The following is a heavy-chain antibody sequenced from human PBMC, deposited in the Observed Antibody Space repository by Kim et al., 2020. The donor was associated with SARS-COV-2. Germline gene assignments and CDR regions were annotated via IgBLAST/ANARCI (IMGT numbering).Heavy chain of an antibody. J-gene: IGHJ3*02. V-gene: IGHV3-66*01. CDR2: IYSGGRT. D-gene: IGHD2-8*01. Sequence: GGSLRLSCAASGFIVSDNYMTWVRQAPGKGLEWVSVIYSGGRTYYPDSVKGRFTISRDNSKNTLYLQMNSLRGEDTAVYYCARVCTDGVCYRSAFDIWGQGTKVPVSS. CDR3: ARVCTDGVCYRSAFDI. CDR1: GFIVSDNY.